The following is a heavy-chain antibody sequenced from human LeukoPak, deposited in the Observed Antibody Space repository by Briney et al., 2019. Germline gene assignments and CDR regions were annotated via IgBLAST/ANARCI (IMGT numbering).Heavy chain of an antibody. CDR2: INHSGST. D-gene: IGHD6-13*01. V-gene: IGHV4-34*01. CDR3: ARGPHSWYLKTYYFDY. CDR1: GGSFSGYY. J-gene: IGHJ4*02. Sequence: SETLSLTCAVYGGSFSGYYWSWIRQPPGKGLEWIGEINHSGSTNYNPSLKSRVTISVDTSKNQFSLKLSSVTAADTAVYYCARGPHSWYLKTYYFDYWGQGTLVTVSS.